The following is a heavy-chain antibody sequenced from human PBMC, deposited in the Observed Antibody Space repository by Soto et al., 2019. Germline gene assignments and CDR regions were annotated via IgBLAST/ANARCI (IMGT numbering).Heavy chain of an antibody. Sequence: PGESLKISCKGSGYSFTSYWISWVRQMPGKGLEWMGRIDPSDSYTNYSPSFQGHVTISADKSISTAYLQWSSLKASDTAMYYCARTYYYDSSGYYSEYWGQGTLVTVSS. CDR2: IDPSDSYT. CDR1: GYSFTSYW. CDR3: ARTYYYDSSGYYSEY. V-gene: IGHV5-10-1*01. D-gene: IGHD3-22*01. J-gene: IGHJ4*02.